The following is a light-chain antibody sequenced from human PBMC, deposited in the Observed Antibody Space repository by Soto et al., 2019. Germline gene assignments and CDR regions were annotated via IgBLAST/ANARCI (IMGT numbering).Light chain of an antibody. CDR3: SSYTSSSTLV. Sequence: QSALTQPASVSGSPGQSITISCTGTSSDVGGYNYVSWYQQHPGKAPKLMICEVSDRPSGGANRFSGSKSGNTASLTISGLHAEDEDNYYCSSYTSSSTLVFGTGTKVTVL. J-gene: IGLJ1*01. CDR2: EVS. CDR1: SSDVGGYNY. V-gene: IGLV2-14*01.